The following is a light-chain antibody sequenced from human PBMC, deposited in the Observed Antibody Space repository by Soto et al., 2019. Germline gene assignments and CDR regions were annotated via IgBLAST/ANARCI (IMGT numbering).Light chain of an antibody. CDR3: SSHSTINTRV. CDR2: EVS. V-gene: IGLV2-14*03. CDR1: SSDVGAYDF. J-gene: IGLJ1*01. Sequence: QSVLTQPASVSGSPGQSIAISCTGTSSDVGAYDFVSWYQQHPDKAPKLLIYEVSNRPSGVSDRFSGSKSVNTATLTISGLQADDEADYSCSSHSTINTRVFGPGTKVTV.